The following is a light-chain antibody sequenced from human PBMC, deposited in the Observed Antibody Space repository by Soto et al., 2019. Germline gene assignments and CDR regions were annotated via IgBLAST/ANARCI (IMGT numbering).Light chain of an antibody. CDR1: SSDVGGYNY. CDR3: SSYTSSSTPWV. CDR2: EVS. J-gene: IGLJ3*02. V-gene: IGLV2-14*01. Sequence: QSALTQPASVSGSPGQSITISCTGTSSDVGGYNYVSWYQQHPGKAPKLMIYEVSNRPSGVSNRSSGPKSGNTASLTISGLQAEDEADYYCSSYTSSSTPWVFGGGTKLTVL.